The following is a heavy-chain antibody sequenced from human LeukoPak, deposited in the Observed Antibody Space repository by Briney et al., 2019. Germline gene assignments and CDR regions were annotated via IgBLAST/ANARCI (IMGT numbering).Heavy chain of an antibody. V-gene: IGHV3-7*05. CDR2: IKQDGSEN. J-gene: IGHJ3*02. Sequence: RGSLRLSCEASGLTFGDYWMTWVRQAPGKGLECVANIKQDGSENHYVDSVKGRFTISRGNAKNSLSLQMNSLRAEDTAVYYCATYWRYFDWLLSDIWGLGTMVTVSS. CDR1: GLTFGDYW. D-gene: IGHD3-9*01. CDR3: ATYWRYFDWLLSDI.